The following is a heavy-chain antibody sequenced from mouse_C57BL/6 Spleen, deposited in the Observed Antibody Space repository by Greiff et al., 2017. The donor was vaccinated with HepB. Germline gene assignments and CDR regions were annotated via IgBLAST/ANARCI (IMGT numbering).Heavy chain of an antibody. D-gene: IGHD3-3*01. J-gene: IGHJ1*03. CDR2: IDPSDSYT. Sequence: QVQLKQPGAELVRPGTSVKLSCKASGYTFTSYWMHWVKQRPGQGLEWIGVIDPSDSYTNYNQKFKGKATLTVDTSSSTAYMQLSSLTSEDSAVYYCARLGTSGWYFDVWGTGTTVTVSS. V-gene: IGHV1-59*01. CDR1: GYTFTSYW. CDR3: ARLGTSGWYFDV.